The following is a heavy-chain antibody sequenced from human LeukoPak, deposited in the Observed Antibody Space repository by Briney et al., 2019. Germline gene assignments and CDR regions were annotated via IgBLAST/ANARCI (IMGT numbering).Heavy chain of an antibody. D-gene: IGHD6-19*01. CDR1: GFTVSSNY. CDR2: IYSGGST. V-gene: IGHV3-66*01. J-gene: IGHJ4*02. CDR3: ARASGWYWYFDY. Sequence: GGSLRLSCAASGFTVSSNYMSWVRQAPGKGLEWVSVIYSGGSTYYADSVKGRFTISRDNSKNTLYLQMNSLRAEDTAVYYCARASGWYWYFDYWGQGTLVTVSS.